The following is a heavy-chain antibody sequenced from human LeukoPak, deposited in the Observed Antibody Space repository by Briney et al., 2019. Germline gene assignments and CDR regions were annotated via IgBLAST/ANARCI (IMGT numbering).Heavy chain of an antibody. V-gene: IGHV3-23*01. J-gene: IGHJ6*03. CDR3: ARTEMGYYYYYMDV. Sequence: GGSLRLSCAASGFTFSSYGMSWVRQAPGKGLEWVSAISGSGGSTYYADSVKGRFTISRDNAKSSLYLQMNSLRAEDTAVYYCARTEMGYYYYYMDVWGKGTTVTISS. D-gene: IGHD5-24*01. CDR2: ISGSGGST. CDR1: GFTFSSYG.